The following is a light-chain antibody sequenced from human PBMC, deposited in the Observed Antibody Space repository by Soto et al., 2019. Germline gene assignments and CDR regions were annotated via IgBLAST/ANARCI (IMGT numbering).Light chain of an antibody. Sequence: SVVTQPPSASGTPGQRVSISCSGSTSNIVINRVSWYQQLPGAAPKLVIYNNDERPSGVPDRFSGSKSDTSASLAISGLQSEDEADYYCAVWEDSLNGRVFGGGTKVTVL. CDR2: NND. CDR1: TSNIVINR. J-gene: IGLJ3*02. V-gene: IGLV1-44*01. CDR3: AVWEDSLNGRV.